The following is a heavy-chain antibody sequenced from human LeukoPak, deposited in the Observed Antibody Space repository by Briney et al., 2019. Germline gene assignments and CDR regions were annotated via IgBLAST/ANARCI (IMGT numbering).Heavy chain of an antibody. V-gene: IGHV4-59*08. CDR1: GDSISSYY. CDR2: IYYSGSS. Sequence: PSETLSLTCSISGDSISSYYWTWIRQPPGKGLEWIGYIYYSGSSNYNPSLKSRVTISVDTSKNQFSLKLSSVTAADTAVHFCARGASTWYGWFDPWGQGTVVTVSS. CDR3: ARGASTWYGWFDP. D-gene: IGHD6-13*01. J-gene: IGHJ5*02.